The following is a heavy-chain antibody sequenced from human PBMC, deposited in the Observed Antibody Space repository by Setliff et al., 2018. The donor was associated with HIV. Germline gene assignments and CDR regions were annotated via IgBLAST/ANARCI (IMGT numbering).Heavy chain of an antibody. V-gene: IGHV4-4*07. Sequence: PSETLSLTCTVSGGSMNDYYWSWVRQPAGKTLERLGRISSSGTTSYNPSLKNRVSMSLDTSKKQFSLSLTSVTAADTAVYYCARHESLWFQELLWAYFDFWGQGMLVTVSS. CDR3: ARHESLWFQELLWAYFDF. J-gene: IGHJ4*02. D-gene: IGHD2-15*01. CDR2: ISSSGTT. CDR1: GGSMNDYY.